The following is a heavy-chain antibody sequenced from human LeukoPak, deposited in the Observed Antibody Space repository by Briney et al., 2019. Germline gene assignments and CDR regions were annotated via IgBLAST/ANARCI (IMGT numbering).Heavy chain of an antibody. J-gene: IGHJ5*02. CDR2: IYYSGST. CDR1: GGSISSGSYY. V-gene: IGHV4-39*01. D-gene: IGHD1-1*01. Sequence: SETLSLICTVSGGSISSGSYYWGWIRQPPGKGLEWIGTIYYSGSTYYNPSLKSRVTISVYTSKNQFSLKLSSVTAADTAVYYCARVPGGALNWFDPWGQGTLVTVSS. CDR3: ARVPGGALNWFDP.